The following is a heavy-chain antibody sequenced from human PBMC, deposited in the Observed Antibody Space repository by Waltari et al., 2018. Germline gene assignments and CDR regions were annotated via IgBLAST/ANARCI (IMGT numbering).Heavy chain of an antibody. D-gene: IGHD2-15*01. CDR3: AKLLGTYYDYYYGMDV. Sequence: EVQLLESGGGLVQPGGSLRLSCAASGFTFSSYAMSWVRQATGKGLEWVSAISGSGGSTYYADSVKGRFTISRDNSKNTLYLQMNSLRAEDTAVYYCAKLLGTYYDYYYGMDVWGQGTTVTVSS. J-gene: IGHJ6*02. CDR2: ISGSGGST. CDR1: GFTFSSYA. V-gene: IGHV3-23*01.